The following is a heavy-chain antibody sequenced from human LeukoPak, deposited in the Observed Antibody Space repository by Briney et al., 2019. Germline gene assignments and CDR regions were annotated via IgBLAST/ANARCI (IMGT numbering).Heavy chain of an antibody. V-gene: IGHV3-74*01. CDR3: VREYCGGDCYTDF. CDR2: LNSDGSVT. J-gene: IGHJ4*02. D-gene: IGHD2-21*02. CDR1: GFSFSLYW. Sequence: GGSLRLSCAASGFSFSLYWMHWVRQTPGKGLVWVSRLNSDGSVTSYADSVEGRFTISRDNAKNTLYLEMNSLRAEDTAVYYCVREYCGGDCYTDFWGQGTLVTVSS.